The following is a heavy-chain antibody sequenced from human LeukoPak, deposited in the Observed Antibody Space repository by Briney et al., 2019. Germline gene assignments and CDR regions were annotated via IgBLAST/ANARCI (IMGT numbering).Heavy chain of an antibody. J-gene: IGHJ4*02. D-gene: IGHD3-22*01. CDR3: ARGRGDYYDSSGYEPRFDY. CDR1: GFTVSSNY. Sequence: PGGSLRLSCAASGFTVSSNYMSWVRQAPGKGLEWVSVIYSGGSTYYADSVKGRFTISRDNSKNTLYLQMNSLRAEDTAVYYCARGRGDYYDSSGYEPRFDYWGQGTLVTVSS. V-gene: IGHV3-53*01. CDR2: IYSGGST.